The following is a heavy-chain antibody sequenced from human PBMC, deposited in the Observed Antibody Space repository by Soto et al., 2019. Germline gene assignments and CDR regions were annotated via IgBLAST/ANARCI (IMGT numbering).Heavy chain of an antibody. CDR2: ISYDGSNK. V-gene: IGHV3-30*18. CDR3: AKSLWFGELPD. Sequence: GGSLRLSCAASGFTFSSYGMHWVRQAPGKGLEWVAVISYDGSNKYYADSVKGRFTISRDNSKNTLYLQMNSLRAEDTAVYYCAKSLWFGELPDWGQGTLVTVSS. CDR1: GFTFSSYG. J-gene: IGHJ4*02. D-gene: IGHD3-10*01.